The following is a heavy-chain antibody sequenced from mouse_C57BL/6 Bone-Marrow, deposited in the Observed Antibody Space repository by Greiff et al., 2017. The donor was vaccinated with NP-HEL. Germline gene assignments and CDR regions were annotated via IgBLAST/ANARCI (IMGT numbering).Heavy chain of an antibody. CDR2: ISDGGSYT. CDR1: GFTFSSYA. J-gene: IGHJ3*01. V-gene: IGHV5-4*01. D-gene: IGHD3-2*02. Sequence: EVQGVESGGGLVKPGGSLKLSCAASGFTFSSYAMSWVRQTPEKRLEWVATISDGGSYTYYPDNVKGRFTISRDNAKNNLYLQMSHLKSEDTAMYYCAREERQLRFAYWGQGTLVTVSA. CDR3: AREERQLRFAY.